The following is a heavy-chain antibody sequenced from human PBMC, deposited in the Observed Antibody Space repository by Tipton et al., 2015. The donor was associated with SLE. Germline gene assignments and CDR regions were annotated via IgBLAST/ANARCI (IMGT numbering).Heavy chain of an antibody. CDR3: ATTPITLVQGVVPNWFDP. CDR2: IFYSGRN. D-gene: IGHD3-10*01. J-gene: IGHJ5*02. CDR1: GASISSSRYY. Sequence: TLSLTCTVSGASISSSRYYWGWIRQSPRRGLEWIGGIFYSGRNDYNPSLKSRVSISLDTSTNQFSLKLTSVTAADTAIYYCATTPITLVQGVVPNWFDPWGQGSLVTVSS. V-gene: IGHV4-39*07.